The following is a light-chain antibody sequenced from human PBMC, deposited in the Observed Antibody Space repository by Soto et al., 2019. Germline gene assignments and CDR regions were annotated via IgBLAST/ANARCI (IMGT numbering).Light chain of an antibody. CDR1: QGIRND. Sequence: IQMTQSPSSLSASVGDRVPITCRARQGIRNDLGWYQQNPGKAPKLLIYAASSLQSGVPSRFSGSGSGTDFTLTISSLQPEDFATYYCLQDYNYPWTFGQGTKVDNK. J-gene: IGKJ1*01. CDR3: LQDYNYPWT. V-gene: IGKV1-6*01. CDR2: AAS.